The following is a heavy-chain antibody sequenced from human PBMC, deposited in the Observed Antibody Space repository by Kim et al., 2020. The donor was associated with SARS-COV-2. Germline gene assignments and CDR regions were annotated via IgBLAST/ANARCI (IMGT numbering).Heavy chain of an antibody. Sequence: GGSLRLSCAAYGFTFSSYAMSWVCQAPGKGLEWVSFIYSGGSSTYYADSVKGRFTISRDNSKKTLYLQMNSLRAEDTAVTDCAKALYYVSGSSYPYYYY. J-gene: IGHJ6*01. V-gene: IGHV3-23*03. CDR2: IYSGGSST. CDR3: AKALYYVSGSSYPYYYY. D-gene: IGHD3-10*01. CDR1: GFTFSSYA.